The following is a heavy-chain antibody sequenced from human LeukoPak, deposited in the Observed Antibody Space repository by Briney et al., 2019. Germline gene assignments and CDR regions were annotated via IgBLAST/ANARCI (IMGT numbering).Heavy chain of an antibody. CDR1: GFTFSSYW. CDR3: ARGGDIVVVPAAIPEH. J-gene: IGHJ4*02. D-gene: IGHD2-2*01. CDR2: INSDGSST. Sequence: GGSLRLSCAASGFTFSSYWMHWVRQAPGKGLVWVSRINSDGSSTSYADSVKGRFTISRDNAKNTLYLQMNSLRAEDTAVYYCARGGDIVVVPAAIPEHWGQGTLVTVSS. V-gene: IGHV3-74*01.